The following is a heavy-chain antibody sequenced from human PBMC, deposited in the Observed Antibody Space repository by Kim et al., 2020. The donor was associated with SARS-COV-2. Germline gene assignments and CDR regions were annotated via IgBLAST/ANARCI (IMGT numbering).Heavy chain of an antibody. CDR1: GYTFTSYG. CDR3: ARDQGYSSSWSNYYYYGMDV. CDR2: ISAYNGNT. D-gene: IGHD6-13*01. Sequence: ASVKVSCKASGYTFTSYGISWVRQAPGQGLEWMGWISAYNGNTNYAQKLQGRVTMTTDTSTSTAYMELRSLRSDDTAVYYCARDQGYSSSWSNYYYYGMDVWGQGTTVTVSS. V-gene: IGHV1-18*01. J-gene: IGHJ6*02.